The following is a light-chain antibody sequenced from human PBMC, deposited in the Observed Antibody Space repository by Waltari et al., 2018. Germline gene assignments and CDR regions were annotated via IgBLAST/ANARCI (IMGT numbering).Light chain of an antibody. CDR2: SNN. J-gene: IGLJ1*01. Sequence: QSVLTLPPSASVTPGQRVTITCSRTRLNIVSNTVNRYQQLPGTAPKLLIYSNNQRPSGFPDRFSGSNSGTSASLAISGLQSEDEADYYCAAWDDSLNGPGYVFGTGTKVTVL. V-gene: IGLV1-44*01. CDR3: AAWDDSLNGPGYV. CDR1: RLNIVSNT.